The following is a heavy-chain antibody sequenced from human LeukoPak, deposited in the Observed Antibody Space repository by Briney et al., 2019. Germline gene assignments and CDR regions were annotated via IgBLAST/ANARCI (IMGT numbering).Heavy chain of an antibody. CDR1: GFTFSSYS. Sequence: GGSLRLSCAASGFTFSSYSMNWVRQAPGKGLEWVSSISSSSSYIYYADSLNGRFTVSRDNAQNSLYLEMNSLRDDDTAVYYCARDLTLGARLADYWGQGTLVIVSS. D-gene: IGHD1-26*01. CDR3: ARDLTLGARLADY. J-gene: IGHJ4*02. V-gene: IGHV3-21*06. CDR2: ISSSSSYI.